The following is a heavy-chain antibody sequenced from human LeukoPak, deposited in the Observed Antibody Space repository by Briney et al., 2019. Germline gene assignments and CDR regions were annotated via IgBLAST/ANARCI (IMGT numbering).Heavy chain of an antibody. J-gene: IGHJ3*01. CDR1: ADSISSSSYY. CDR3: AWCRNLDAFDV. D-gene: IGHD2-8*01. V-gene: IGHV4-39*01. CDR2: IFYSGST. Sequence: SETLSLTCTVSADSISSSSYYRGWVRQPPGKGLEWIGSIFYSGSTYYNPSLKSRVTISVDTSKNQFSLKLRSVTAADTALYYCAWCRNLDAFDVWGQGTMVTVSS.